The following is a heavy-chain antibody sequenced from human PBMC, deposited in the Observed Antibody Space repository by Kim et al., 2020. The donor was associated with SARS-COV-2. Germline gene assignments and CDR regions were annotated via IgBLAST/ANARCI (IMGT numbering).Heavy chain of an antibody. V-gene: IGHV3-7*01. CDR1: GFTFSSYW. J-gene: IGHJ4*02. CDR3: ARDPGYCSSTSCYR. D-gene: IGHD2-2*01. Sequence: GGSLRLSCAASGFTFSSYWMSWVRQAPGKGLEWVANIKQDGSEKYYVDSVKGRFTISRDNAKNSLYLQMNSLRAEDTAVYYCARDPGYCSSTSCYRWGQGTLVTVSS. CDR2: IKQDGSEK.